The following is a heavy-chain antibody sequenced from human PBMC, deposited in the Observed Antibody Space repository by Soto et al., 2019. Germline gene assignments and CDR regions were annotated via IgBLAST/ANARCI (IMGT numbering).Heavy chain of an antibody. Sequence: EVQLVESGGGLVQPGGSLRLSCAASGFTFSSYSMNWVRQAPGKGLEWVSYISSSSTIYYPDSVKGRFTISRDNAKNSLYLQMNSLRDEDTAVYYCARERYSSGLNWFDPWGQGTLVTVSS. D-gene: IGHD6-19*01. V-gene: IGHV3-48*02. CDR1: GFTFSSYS. CDR2: ISSSSTI. J-gene: IGHJ5*02. CDR3: ARERYSSGLNWFDP.